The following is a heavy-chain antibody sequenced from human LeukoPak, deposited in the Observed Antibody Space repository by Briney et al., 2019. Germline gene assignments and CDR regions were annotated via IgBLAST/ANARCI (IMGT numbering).Heavy chain of an antibody. CDR2: IIPILGIA. CDR1: GGTFSSYA. V-gene: IGHV1-69*04. J-gene: IGHJ4*02. CDR3: ARDYSGSYDY. Sequence: GASVKVSCKASGGTFSSYAISWGRQAPGPGLEWMGRIIPILGIANYAQKFQGRVTITADKSTSTAYMELSSLRSEDTAVYYCARDYSGSYDYWGQGTLVTVSS. D-gene: IGHD1-26*01.